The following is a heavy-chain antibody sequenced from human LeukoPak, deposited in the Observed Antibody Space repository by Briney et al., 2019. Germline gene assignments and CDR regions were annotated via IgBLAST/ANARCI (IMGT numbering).Heavy chain of an antibody. J-gene: IGHJ4*02. D-gene: IGHD2-15*01. CDR3: ARGALGYCSGGSCYRPFDY. CDR2: IYHSGST. Sequence: SQTLSLTCAVSGGSISSGGYSWSWIRQPPGKGLEWIGYIYHSGSTYYNPSLKSRVTISVDRSKNQFSLKLSSVTAADTAVYYCARGALGYCSGGSCYRPFDYWGQGTLVTVSS. CDR1: GGSISSGGYS. V-gene: IGHV4-30-2*01.